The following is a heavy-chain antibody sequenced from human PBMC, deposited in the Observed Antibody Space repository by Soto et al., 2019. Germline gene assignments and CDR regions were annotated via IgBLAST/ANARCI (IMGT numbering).Heavy chain of an antibody. CDR2: MKPDDGGP. Sequence: ASVKVSCKSSGYILSDYCIHWVRQAPGQGLEWLGWMKPDDGGPNYAQNFQGRVIMTRDTSTDTDYMELTRLTSHDTPVYFCVRALRRQWRRLDPESYTGMDVWGQGTTVTVSS. V-gene: IGHV1-2*02. D-gene: IGHD5-12*01. CDR3: VRALRRQWRRLDPESYTGMDV. CDR1: GYILSDYC. J-gene: IGHJ6*02.